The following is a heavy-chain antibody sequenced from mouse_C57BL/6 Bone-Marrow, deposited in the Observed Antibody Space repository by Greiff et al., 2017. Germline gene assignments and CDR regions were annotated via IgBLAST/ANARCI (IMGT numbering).Heavy chain of an antibody. V-gene: IGHV1-15*01. CDR3: TRYDYDGYFDV. CDR1: GYTFTDYE. CDR2: IDPETGGT. J-gene: IGHJ1*03. D-gene: IGHD2-4*01. Sequence: QVQLKESGAELVRPGASVTLSCKASGYTFTDYEMHWVKQTPVHGLEWIGAIDPETGGTAYNQKFKGKAILTADKSSSTAYMELRSLTSEDSAVYYGTRYDYDGYFDVWGTGTTVTVSS.